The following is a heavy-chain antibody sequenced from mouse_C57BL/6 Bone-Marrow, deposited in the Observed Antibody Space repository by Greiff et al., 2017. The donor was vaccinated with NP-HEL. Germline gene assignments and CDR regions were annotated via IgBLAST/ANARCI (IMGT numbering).Heavy chain of an antibody. V-gene: IGHV5-16*01. CDR1: GFTFSDYY. J-gene: IGHJ1*03. CDR2: INYDGSST. CDR3: ARDYYGSRSYFDV. Sequence: EVMLVESEGGLVQPGSSMKLSCTASGFTFSDYYMAWVRQVPEKGLEWVANINYDGSSTYYLDSLQSRFIISRDNAKNILYLQMSSLKSEDTATYYCARDYYGSRSYFDVWGTGTTVTVSS. D-gene: IGHD1-1*01.